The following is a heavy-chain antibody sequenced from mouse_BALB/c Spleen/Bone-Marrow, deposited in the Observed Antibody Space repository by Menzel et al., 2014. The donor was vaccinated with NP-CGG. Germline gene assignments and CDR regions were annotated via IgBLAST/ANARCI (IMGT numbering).Heavy chain of an antibody. Sequence: VKLLESGPGLVAPPQSLSITCTVSGLSLTDYGVSWIRQPPGKGLEWLGVIWGGGSTYYNSALKSRLSISKDNSKSQVFLKMNSLQTDDTAMYYCAKHRLTYYAMDYWGQGTSVTVSS. D-gene: IGHD1-3*01. V-gene: IGHV2-6-5*01. J-gene: IGHJ4*01. CDR1: GLSLTDYG. CDR3: AKHRLTYYAMDY. CDR2: IWGGGST.